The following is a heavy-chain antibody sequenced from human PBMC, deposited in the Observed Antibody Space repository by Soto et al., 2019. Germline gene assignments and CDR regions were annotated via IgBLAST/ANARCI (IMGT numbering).Heavy chain of an antibody. Sequence: QVQLVQSGPEMKKPGASVKLSCKASGYTFTTYSMHWVRQAPGQRLEWMGWIHAGNVNTEHSQKFQGRVTITRDTTASTAYLEMGSLRSENTAVYYCARAACSSTCCYNYSSYGMDVWGQGTEVTVS. CDR3: ARAACSSTCCYNYSSYGMDV. J-gene: IGHJ6*02. CDR2: IHAGNVNT. V-gene: IGHV1-3*01. D-gene: IGHD2-2*01. CDR1: GYTFTTYS.